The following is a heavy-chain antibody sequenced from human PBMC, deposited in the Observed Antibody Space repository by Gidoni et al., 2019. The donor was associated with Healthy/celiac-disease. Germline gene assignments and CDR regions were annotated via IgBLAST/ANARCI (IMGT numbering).Heavy chain of an antibody. CDR1: GGTFSSYA. CDR3: ARDCSGGSCYPAPNYYYYGMDV. V-gene: IGHV1-69*01. D-gene: IGHD2-15*01. CDR2: IIPIFGTA. Sequence: QVQLVQSGAEVKKPGSSVKVSCKASGGTFSSYAISWVRQAPGQGLEWMGGIIPIFGTANYAQKFQGRVTITADESTSTAYMELSSLRSEDTAVYYCARDCSGGSCYPAPNYYYYGMDVWGQGTTVTVSS. J-gene: IGHJ6*02.